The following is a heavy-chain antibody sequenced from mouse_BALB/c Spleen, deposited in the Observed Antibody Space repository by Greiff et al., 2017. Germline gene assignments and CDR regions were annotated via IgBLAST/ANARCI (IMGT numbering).Heavy chain of an antibody. CDR2: ISYSGST. D-gene: IGHD1-1*01. Sequence: VQLKESGPGLVKPSQSLSLTCTVTGYSITSDYAWNWIRQFPGNKLEWMGYISYSGSTSYNPSLKSRISITRDTSKNQFFLQLNSVTTEDTATYYCARNYYGSSFFAYWGQGTLVTVSA. J-gene: IGHJ3*01. CDR3: ARNYYGSSFFAY. CDR1: GYSITSDYA. V-gene: IGHV3-2*02.